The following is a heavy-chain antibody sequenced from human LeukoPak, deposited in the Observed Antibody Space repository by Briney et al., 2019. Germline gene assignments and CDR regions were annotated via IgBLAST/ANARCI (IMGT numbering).Heavy chain of an antibody. J-gene: IGHJ4*02. D-gene: IGHD1-26*01. CDR2: MNPNSGNT. V-gene: IGHV1-8*01. CDR1: GYTFTSYD. CDR3: AREGLQGATKDY. Sequence: ASVKVSCKASGYTFTSYDINWVRQATGQGLEWMGWMNPNSGNTGYAQKFQGRVTMTRDTSISTAYMELSRLRSDDTAVYHCAREGLQGATKDYWGQGTLVTVSS.